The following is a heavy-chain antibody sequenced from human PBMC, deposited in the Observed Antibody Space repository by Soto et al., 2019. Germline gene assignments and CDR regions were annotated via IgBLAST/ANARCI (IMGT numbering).Heavy chain of an antibody. J-gene: IGHJ6*02. D-gene: IGHD6-6*01. CDR3: AKPHAAHTSPPGYYYGMDV. CDR2: IIPIFGTA. V-gene: IGHV1-69*01. CDR1: GGTFSSYA. Sequence: QVQLVQSGAEVKKPGSSVKVSCKASGGTFSSYAISWVRQAPGQGLEWMGGIIPIFGTANYAQKFQGRVKITADESTSTANMELSSLRSEDTAVYYWAKPHAAHTSPPGYYYGMDVWGQGTTVTVSS.